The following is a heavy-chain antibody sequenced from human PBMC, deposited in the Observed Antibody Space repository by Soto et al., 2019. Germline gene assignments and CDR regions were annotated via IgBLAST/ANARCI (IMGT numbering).Heavy chain of an antibody. CDR1: GLIFRTYA. D-gene: IGHD6-13*01. CDR3: AREAIAVAGPLDN. J-gene: IGHJ4*02. CDR2: VSSDGSDK. Sequence: LRLSCAASGLIFRTYAMHWVRQAPGKGLEWVAVVSSDGSDKNYADSVKGRFTISRDNSKNTLFLQMSSLRADDTAVYYCAREAIAVAGPLDNWGPGTLVTVSS. V-gene: IGHV3-33*01.